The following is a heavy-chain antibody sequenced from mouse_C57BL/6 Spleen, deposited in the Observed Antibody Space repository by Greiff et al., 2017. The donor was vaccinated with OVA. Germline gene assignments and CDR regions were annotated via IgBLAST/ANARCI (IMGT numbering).Heavy chain of an antibody. V-gene: IGHV2-9*01. CDR3: TKTLDGCPFAY. CDR2: IWGGGST. CDR1: GFSLTSYG. J-gene: IGHJ3*01. D-gene: IGHD2-3*01. Sequence: VKLMESGPGLVAPSQSLSITCTVSGFSLTSYGVDWVRQPPGKGLEWLGVIWGGGSTNYNSALMSRLSISKDNSKSQVFLKMNSLQTDVTTMYYCTKTLDGCPFAYWGQGTLVTVSA.